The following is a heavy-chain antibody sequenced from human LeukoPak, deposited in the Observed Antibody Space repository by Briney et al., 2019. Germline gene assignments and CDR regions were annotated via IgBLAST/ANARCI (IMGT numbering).Heavy chain of an antibody. D-gene: IGHD3-10*01. CDR1: GFTFSSYG. V-gene: IGHV3-30*18. Sequence: PGGSLRLSCAASGFTFSSYGMHWVRQAPGKGLEWVAVISYDGSNKYYADSVKGRFTISRDNSKNTLYLQMNSLRAEDTAVYYCAKVGRFGELSTAPFDYWGQGTLVTVSS. CDR2: ISYDGSNK. CDR3: AKVGRFGELSTAPFDY. J-gene: IGHJ4*02.